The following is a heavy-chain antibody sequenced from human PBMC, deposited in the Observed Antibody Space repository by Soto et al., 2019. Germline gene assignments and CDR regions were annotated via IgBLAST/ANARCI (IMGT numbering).Heavy chain of an antibody. CDR2: MYSGGST. Sequence: GSLTPSCAAFGFTFISYAMSWVRQAAGKGLEWVSLMYSGGSTFYAGSVKGRFTISRDNSKNTLFLQMNSLRAEDTAVYFCATYTSLDYWGQGTLVTVSS. CDR1: GFTFISYA. CDR3: ATYTSLDY. V-gene: IGHV3-53*01. D-gene: IGHD2-2*02. J-gene: IGHJ4*02.